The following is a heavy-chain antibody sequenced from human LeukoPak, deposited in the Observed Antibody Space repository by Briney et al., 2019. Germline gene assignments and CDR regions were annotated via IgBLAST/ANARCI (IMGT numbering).Heavy chain of an antibody. J-gene: IGHJ4*02. Sequence: SETLSLTCAVYGGSFSGYYWSWIRQPPGKGLEWIGEINHSGSTNYNPSLKSRVTISVDTSKNQFSLKLSSVTAADTAVHYCAGGHRGYFDYWGQGTLVTVSS. V-gene: IGHV4-34*01. CDR2: INHSGST. CDR1: GGSFSGYY. CDR3: AGGHRGYFDY.